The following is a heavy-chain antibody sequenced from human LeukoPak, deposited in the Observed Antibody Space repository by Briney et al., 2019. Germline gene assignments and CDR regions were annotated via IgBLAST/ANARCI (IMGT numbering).Heavy chain of an antibody. V-gene: IGHV3-48*01. J-gene: IGHJ6*03. D-gene: IGHD4-17*01. CDR2: ISGGSKTI. CDR3: VRTGEPYGVYNYYYYMDV. CDR1: GFIFNTYS. Sequence: GGSLRLSCTASGFIFNTYSMTWVRQAPGKGLEWVSYISGGSKTIYYAESVKGRFTISRDNARNSVSLQMDTLRVDDTAVYYCVRTGEPYGVYNYYYYMDVWGKGTTVTVSS.